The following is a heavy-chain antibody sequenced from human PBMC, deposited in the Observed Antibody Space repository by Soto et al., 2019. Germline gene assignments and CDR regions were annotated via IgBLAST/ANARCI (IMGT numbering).Heavy chain of an antibody. CDR3: ATDKDRVTFGGNYHSIMEV. Sequence: QVQLVQSGPEVRHPGSSVRVSCKSSGGTFSSSAISWVRQAPGQGLEWMGGLILIFGAADYAQKFQGRVTKTEDAATTTPYTEPSSHTSEATAVYFCATDKDRVTFGGNYHSIMEVLGKGTTVTVAS. D-gene: IGHD3-10*01. J-gene: IGHJ6*04. CDR2: LILIFGAA. CDR1: GGTFSSSA. V-gene: IGHV1-69*01.